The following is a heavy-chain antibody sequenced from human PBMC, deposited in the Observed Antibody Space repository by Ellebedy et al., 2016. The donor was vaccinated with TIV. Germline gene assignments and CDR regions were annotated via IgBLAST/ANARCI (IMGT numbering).Heavy chain of an antibody. CDR1: GNTFTNSW. CDR3: ARQYGGPFDY. V-gene: IGHV5-51*01. J-gene: IGHJ4*02. CDR2: IYPDDSDT. Sequence: PGGPLRLSCKGSGNTFTNSWIGWVRQMPGKGLEWMGIIYPDDSDTRYSPSFQGQVTISADKSISTAYLQWSSLKASDTAMYYCARQYGGPFDYWGQGTLVTVSS. D-gene: IGHD4-23*01.